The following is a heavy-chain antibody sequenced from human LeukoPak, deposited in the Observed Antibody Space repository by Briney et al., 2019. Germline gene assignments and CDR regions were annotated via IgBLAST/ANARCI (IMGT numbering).Heavy chain of an antibody. D-gene: IGHD3-10*01. J-gene: IGHJ4*02. V-gene: IGHV4-59*01. CDR1: GGSISSYY. CDR2: IYYSGST. CDR3: AREAGSGIDY. Sequence: SETLSLTCTVYGGSISSYYWSWIRQPPGKGLEWIGYIYYSGSTNYNPSLKSRVTISVDTSKNQFSLKLSSVTAADTAVYYCAREAGSGIDYWGQGTLVTVSS.